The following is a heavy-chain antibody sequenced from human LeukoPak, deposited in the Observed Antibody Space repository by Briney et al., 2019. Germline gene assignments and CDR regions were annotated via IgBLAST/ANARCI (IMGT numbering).Heavy chain of an antibody. CDR3: AKEQMGCSGGSCYDAFDI. V-gene: IGHV3-53*01. D-gene: IGHD2-15*01. CDR1: GFIVSSNY. J-gene: IGHJ3*02. CDR2: IHNDGST. Sequence: PGGSLRLSCAASGFIVSSNYMTWVRQAPGEGLEWVSVIHNDGSTYYTDSVKGRFTISRDNSKNTLYLQMNSLRAEDTAVYYCAKEQMGCSGGSCYDAFDIWGQGTMVTVSS.